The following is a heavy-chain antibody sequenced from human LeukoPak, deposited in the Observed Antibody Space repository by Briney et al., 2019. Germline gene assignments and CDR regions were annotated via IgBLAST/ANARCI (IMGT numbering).Heavy chain of an antibody. D-gene: IGHD2-15*01. Sequence: GESLKISCKGSGYSFNTYWIGWVRQMPGKGLEWMGIIYPSGSDTRYSPSFQGQVTISADKSISTAYLQWSSLKASDTAIYYCARHGGMGCSGGSCYYYWGQGTLVTVSS. CDR2: IYPSGSDT. V-gene: IGHV5-51*01. CDR1: GYSFNTYW. J-gene: IGHJ4*02. CDR3: ARHGGMGCSGGSCYYY.